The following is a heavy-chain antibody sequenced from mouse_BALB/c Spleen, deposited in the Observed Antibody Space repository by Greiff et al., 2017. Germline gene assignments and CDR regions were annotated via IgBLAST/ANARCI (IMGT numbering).Heavy chain of an antibody. J-gene: IGHJ2*01. CDR3: ARHPTATNFDY. CDR2: ISSGGSYT. Sequence: EVKVVESGGDLVKPGGSLKLSCAASGFTFSSYGMSWVRQTPDKRLEWVATISSGGSYTYYPDSVKGRFTISRDNAKNTLYLQMSSLKSEDTAMYYCARHPTATNFDYWGQGTTLTVSS. CDR1: GFTFSSYG. D-gene: IGHD1-2*01. V-gene: IGHV5-6*01.